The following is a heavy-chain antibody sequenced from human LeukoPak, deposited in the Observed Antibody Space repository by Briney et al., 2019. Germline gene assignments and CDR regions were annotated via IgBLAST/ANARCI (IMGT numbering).Heavy chain of an antibody. J-gene: IGHJ4*02. V-gene: IGHV3-48*03. CDR1: GFTFSSYE. D-gene: IGHD3-3*01. Sequence: GGSLRLSCAASGFTFSSYEMIWVRQAPGKGLEWVSYITSSGTSIYYADSVKRRFTLSRDNTKNSLYLQMNSLRAEDTAVYYCARVRPTIFGVIIEPYFDYWGQGTLVTVSS. CDR2: ITSSGTSI. CDR3: ARVRPTIFGVIIEPYFDY.